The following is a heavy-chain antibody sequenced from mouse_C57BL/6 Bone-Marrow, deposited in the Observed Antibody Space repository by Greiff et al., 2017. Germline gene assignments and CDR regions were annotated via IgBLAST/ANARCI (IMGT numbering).Heavy chain of an antibody. Sequence: QVQLQQPGAELVKPGASVKLSCKASGYTFTSYWMHWVKQRPGRGLEWIGRIDPTSGGTKYNEKFKSKATLTVDKPSSTAYMQLSSLTSEDSAVYYWARGRDCGRAGFAYWGQGTLVTVS. CDR2: IDPTSGGT. J-gene: IGHJ3*01. CDR3: ARGRDCGRAGFAY. V-gene: IGHV1-72*01. CDR1: GYTFTSYW. D-gene: IGHD3-3*01.